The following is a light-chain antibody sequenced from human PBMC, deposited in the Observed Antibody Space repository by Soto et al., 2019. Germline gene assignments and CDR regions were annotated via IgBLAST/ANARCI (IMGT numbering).Light chain of an antibody. V-gene: IGKV4-1*01. J-gene: IGKJ5*01. CDR2: WAT. CDR1: QSVLSSANNKNY. Sequence: DIVMTQSPDSLAVSLGERATINCKSSQSVLSSANNKNYLAWYQQTPAQPPKQLIYWATTRESGVPDRFSGSGSGTDFTLSISSLQAEDGAVYYCQQYYGAPITFGQGTRLEIK. CDR3: QQYYGAPIT.